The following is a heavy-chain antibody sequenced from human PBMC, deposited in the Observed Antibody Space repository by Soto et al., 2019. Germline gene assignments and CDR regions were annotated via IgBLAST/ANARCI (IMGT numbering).Heavy chain of an antibody. CDR1: GFTFSNAW. V-gene: IGHV3-15*01. J-gene: IGHJ4*02. CDR3: TTDQERWYGVGLFDY. Sequence: EVQLVESGGGLVKPGGSLRLSCAAAGFTFSNAWMSWVRQAPGKGLEWVGRIKSKTDGGTTDYAAPVKGRFTISRDDSKNTLYLQMNSLKTEDTAVYYCTTDQERWYGVGLFDYWGQGTLVTVSS. D-gene: IGHD6-13*01. CDR2: IKSKTDGGTT.